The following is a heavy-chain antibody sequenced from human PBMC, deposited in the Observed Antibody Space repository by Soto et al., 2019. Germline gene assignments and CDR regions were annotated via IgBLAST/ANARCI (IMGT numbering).Heavy chain of an antibody. J-gene: IGHJ1*01. D-gene: IGHD6-13*01. CDR1: GGSISSSSYY. Sequence: QLQLQESGPGLVKPSETLSLTCTVSGGSISSSSYYWGWIRQPPGKGLEWIGSIYYSGSTYYNPSLKSRVTISVNTSKNQFSLKLSSVTAADTAVYYCAEGIAAAGSPIAEYFQHWGQGTLVTVSS. CDR3: AEGIAAAGSPIAEYFQH. CDR2: IYYSGST. V-gene: IGHV4-39*01.